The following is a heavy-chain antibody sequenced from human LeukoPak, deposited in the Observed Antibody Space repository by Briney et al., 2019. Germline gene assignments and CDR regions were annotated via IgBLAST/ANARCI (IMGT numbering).Heavy chain of an antibody. CDR1: GFTFSSYE. Sequence: GGSLRLSCAASGFTFSSYEMNWVRQAPGKGLEWVSYISSSGSTKYYADSVKGRFTISRDNAKNSLYLQMNSLRAEDTAVYYCAREVIGYASGLRTSFFDPWGQGTLVTVSS. D-gene: IGHD3-10*01. CDR2: ISSSGSTK. J-gene: IGHJ5*02. V-gene: IGHV3-48*03. CDR3: AREVIGYASGLRTSFFDP.